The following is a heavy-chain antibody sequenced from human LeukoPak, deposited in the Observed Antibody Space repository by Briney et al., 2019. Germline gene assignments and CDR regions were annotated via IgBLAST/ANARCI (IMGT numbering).Heavy chain of an antibody. CDR3: ARGPTLIGVAGTWPLDY. CDR1: GFTFSDDS. Sequence: GGSLRLSCAASGFTFSDDSMKWVRQAPGKGLEWVSSISSASSYKYYGDSVKGRFTISRDNAKNSLYLQMNSLRVEDTAVYYCARGPTLIGVAGTWPLDYWGQGTLVIVSS. J-gene: IGHJ4*02. D-gene: IGHD6-19*01. V-gene: IGHV3-21*01. CDR2: ISSASSYK.